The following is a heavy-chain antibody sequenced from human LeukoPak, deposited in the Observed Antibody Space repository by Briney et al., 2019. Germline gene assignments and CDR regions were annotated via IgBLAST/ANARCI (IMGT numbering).Heavy chain of an antibody. D-gene: IGHD2-2*02. V-gene: IGHV1-8*01. Sequence: ASVKVSCKASGYTFTSYDINWVRQATGQELEWMGWMNPNSGNTGYAQKFQGRVTMTRNTSISTAYMELSSLRSEDTAVYYCARNKVVPAAIRSEGYYYYGMDVWGQGTTVTVSS. CDR1: GYTFTSYD. J-gene: IGHJ6*02. CDR2: MNPNSGNT. CDR3: ARNKVVPAAIRSEGYYYYGMDV.